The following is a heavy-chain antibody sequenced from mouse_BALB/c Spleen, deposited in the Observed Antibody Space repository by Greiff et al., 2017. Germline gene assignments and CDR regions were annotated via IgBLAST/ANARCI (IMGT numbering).Heavy chain of an antibody. CDR2: INPNNGDT. Sequence: VQLQQSGPELVKPGASVKMSCKASGYTFTDYYTKWVKQSHGKSHEWIGDINPNNGDTFYNQKFKGMATLTVDKSSSTVYMQLNWLTSEDSAVYCCARGDYGAWFAYWGQGTLVTVSA. V-gene: IGHV1-26*01. D-gene: IGHD2-4*01. CDR1: GYTFTDYY. CDR3: ARGDYGAWFAY. J-gene: IGHJ3*01.